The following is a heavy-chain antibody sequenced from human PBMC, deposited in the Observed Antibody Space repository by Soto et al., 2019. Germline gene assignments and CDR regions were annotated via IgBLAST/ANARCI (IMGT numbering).Heavy chain of an antibody. Sequence: GGSLRLSCAASGFTVSSNYMSWVRQAPGKGLEWVSVIYSGGSTYYADSVKGRFTISRDNSKNTLYLQMNSLRAEDTAVYYCARDMVYAISSIWFDPWGQGTLVTVSS. CDR3: ARDMVYAISSIWFDP. CDR1: GFTVSSNY. J-gene: IGHJ5*02. CDR2: IYSGGST. V-gene: IGHV3-53*01. D-gene: IGHD2-8*01.